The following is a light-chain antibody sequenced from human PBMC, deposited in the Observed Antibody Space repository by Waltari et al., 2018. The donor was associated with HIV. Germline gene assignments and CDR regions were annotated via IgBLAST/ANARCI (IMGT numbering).Light chain of an antibody. CDR1: SSAVGNYNL. J-gene: IGLJ3*02. V-gene: IGLV2-23*01. CDR2: EGI. CDR3: CSYAGSSNWV. Sequence: QSALTQPASVSGSPGQSITISCTGSSSAVGNYNLVSWYQPHPGKAPKLMIYEGINRPSGVSNRFSGSKSGNTASLTISGLQAEDEADYYCCSYAGSSNWVFGGGTKLTVL.